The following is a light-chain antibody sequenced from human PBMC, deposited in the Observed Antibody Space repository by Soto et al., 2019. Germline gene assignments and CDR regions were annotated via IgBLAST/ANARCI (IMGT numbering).Light chain of an antibody. CDR1: KSVSSW. J-gene: IGKJ1*01. Sequence: DIQLTQSPSTLSASVGDRVTVTCRASKSVSSWLAWYQQKPGEAPKLLVYGASRLQSGVPSRFSGSGSGTEFTLIITSLQPDDFSTYYCQQYDTSPYTFGQGTKV. CDR2: GAS. V-gene: IGKV1-5*03. CDR3: QQYDTSPYT.